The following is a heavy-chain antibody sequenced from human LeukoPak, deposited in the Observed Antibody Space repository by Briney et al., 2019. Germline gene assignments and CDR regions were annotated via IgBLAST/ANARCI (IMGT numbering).Heavy chain of an antibody. D-gene: IGHD4-17*01. CDR1: GGSISGSY. J-gene: IGHJ5*02. CDR2: IFYSGSS. V-gene: IGHV4-30-4*01. Sequence: PSETLSLTCTVSGGSISGSYWSWIRQPPGKGLEFIGYIFYSGSSYYNPSLKSRVTISVVTSKNQFSLKLNSVTAADTSVYYCARIMRTVTTGGWFDTWGQGTLVPVSS. CDR3: ARIMRTVTTGGWFDT.